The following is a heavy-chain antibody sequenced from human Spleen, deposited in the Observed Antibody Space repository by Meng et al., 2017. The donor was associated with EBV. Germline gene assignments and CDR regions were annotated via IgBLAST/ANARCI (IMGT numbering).Heavy chain of an antibody. Sequence: EVQLLGSGGVLAQPGGSLRLSCVASGFSFHTYTMSWVRQAPGKGLEWVSTISDTGASTYYADSLKGHFTISRDNSRNTLYLQMSSLRAEDTAKYYCAKGWFGDHDGDSWGQGTMVTVSS. CDR3: AKGWFGDHDGDS. J-gene: IGHJ4*02. D-gene: IGHD3-10*01. CDR2: ISDTGAST. CDR1: GFSFHTYT. V-gene: IGHV3-23*01.